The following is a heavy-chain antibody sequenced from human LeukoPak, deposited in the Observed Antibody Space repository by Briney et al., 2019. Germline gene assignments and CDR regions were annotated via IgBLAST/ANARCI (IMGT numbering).Heavy chain of an antibody. CDR1: GGSISSGDYY. CDR2: IYYSGST. V-gene: IGHV4-30-4*01. Sequence: PSQTPSLTCTVSGGSISSGDYYWSWIRQPPGKGLEWIGYIYYSGSTYYNPSLKSRVTISVDTSKNQFSLKLSSVTAADTAVYYCARDRNALGGPDGMDVWGQGTTVTVSS. CDR3: ARDRNALGGPDGMDV. J-gene: IGHJ6*02. D-gene: IGHD1-1*01.